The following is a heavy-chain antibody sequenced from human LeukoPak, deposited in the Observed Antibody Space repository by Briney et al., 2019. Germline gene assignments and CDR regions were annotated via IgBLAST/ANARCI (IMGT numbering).Heavy chain of an antibody. CDR1: GYTLTELS. D-gene: IGHD6-19*01. CDR3: VWLVPRNWFDP. V-gene: IGHV1-24*01. J-gene: IGHJ5*02. CDR2: FDPEDGET. Sequence: ASVKVSCKVSGYTLTELSMHWVRQAPGKGLEWMGGFDPEDGETIYAQKFQGRVTMTEDTSTDTAYMGLSSLRSEDTAVYYCVWLVPRNWFDPWGQGTLVTVSS.